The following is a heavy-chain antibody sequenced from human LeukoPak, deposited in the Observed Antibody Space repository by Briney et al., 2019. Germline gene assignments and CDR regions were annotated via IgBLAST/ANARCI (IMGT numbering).Heavy chain of an antibody. J-gene: IGHJ4*02. CDR2: IFPADSDT. V-gene: IGHV5-51*01. CDR3: ARRSLEPNYLEY. D-gene: IGHD1-1*01. Sequence: GESLKISCKGSGYSFPSYWIAWVRQMPGKGLEWMGIIFPADSDTKYSPSFQGQVTISADKSITTAYLQWRSLKASDTAIYYCARRSLEPNYLEYWGQGTLVTVSS. CDR1: GYSFPSYW.